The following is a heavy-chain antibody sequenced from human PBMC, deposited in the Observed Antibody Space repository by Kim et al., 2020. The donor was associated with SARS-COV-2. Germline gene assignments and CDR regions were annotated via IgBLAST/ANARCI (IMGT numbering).Heavy chain of an antibody. J-gene: IGHJ4*02. Sequence: GGSLRLSCAASGFTCSSYAMSWVRQAPGKGLEWVSVISGFGSSTYYADSVMGRFTISRDKSKNTLYLQMNSLRAEETAVYYCAKGRLIETYTQYDSWGQGTLVSVSS. CDR1: GFTCSSYA. V-gene: IGHV3-23*01. CDR3: AKGRLIETYTQYDS. CDR2: ISGFGSST. D-gene: IGHD2-15*01.